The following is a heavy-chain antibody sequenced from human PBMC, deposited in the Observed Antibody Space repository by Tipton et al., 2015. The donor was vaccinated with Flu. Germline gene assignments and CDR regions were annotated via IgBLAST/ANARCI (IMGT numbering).Heavy chain of an antibody. Sequence: TLSLTCSVSNGSTSTNWCSWVRQPPGKGLEWIGGRHGSGNSHYNPSLKSRVSISVDKSKNQFSLRVTSLTAADTAIYFCVRHGDGYYFNAWGQGVLVTASS. CDR2: RHGSGNS. CDR3: VRHGDGYYFNA. D-gene: IGHD3-10*01. V-gene: IGHV4-4*01. CDR1: NGSTSTNW. J-gene: IGHJ5*02.